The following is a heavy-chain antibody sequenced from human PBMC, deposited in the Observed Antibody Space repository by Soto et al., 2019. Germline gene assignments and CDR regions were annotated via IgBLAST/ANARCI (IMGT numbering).Heavy chain of an antibody. CDR1: GGSISSGDYY. V-gene: IGHV4-30-4*01. D-gene: IGHD3-9*01. CDR2: IYYSGST. J-gene: IGHJ2*01. Sequence: SETLSLTCTVSGGSISSGDYYWSWIRQPPGKGLEWIGYIYYSGSTYYNPSLKSRVTISVDTSKNQFSLKLSSVTAADTAVYYCARDGRLRYFDWHEEWYFDLWGRGTLVTVS. CDR3: ARDGRLRYFDWHEEWYFDL.